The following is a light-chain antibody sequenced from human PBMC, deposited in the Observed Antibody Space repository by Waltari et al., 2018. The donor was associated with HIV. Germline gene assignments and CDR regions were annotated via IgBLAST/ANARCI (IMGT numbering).Light chain of an antibody. J-gene: IGLJ2*01. CDR3: GTWDSSLSAGV. Sequence: QSVLTQPPSVSAAPGQKITISCSGRSSNIGTNYVSWYQQLPGTAPKLLIYDNHNRPSGIPDRFSGSKSGTSATLGITGLQTGDEADYYCGTWDSSLSAGVFGGGTKVTVL. CDR1: SSNIGTNY. V-gene: IGLV1-51*01. CDR2: DNH.